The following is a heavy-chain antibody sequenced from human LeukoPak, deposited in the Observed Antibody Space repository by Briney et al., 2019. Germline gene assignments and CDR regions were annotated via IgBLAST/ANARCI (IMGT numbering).Heavy chain of an antibody. V-gene: IGHV3-11*01. Sequence: PGGSLRLSCAASGFTFSDYTMSWIRQAPGKGLECICISTVASDGNIYCAESVKGRFTISRDNAKNSLYLQMNNLRAEDTAVYYCARDPVINSGHDWDYWGQGIQVTVSS. CDR2: TVASDGNI. CDR3: ARDPVINSGHDWDY. CDR1: GFTFSDYT. J-gene: IGHJ4*02. D-gene: IGHD5-12*01.